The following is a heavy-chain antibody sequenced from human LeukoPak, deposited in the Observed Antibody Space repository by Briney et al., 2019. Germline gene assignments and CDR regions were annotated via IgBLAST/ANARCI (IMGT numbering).Heavy chain of an antibody. D-gene: IGHD5-24*01. Sequence: SCKASGYTFSSYGMHWVRQAPGKGLEWVAVIPNDGSITKYGDSVKGRFTISRDNSKNTLYVQMNSLRTDDAAVYYCAKSKSPYPMGYIFDFWGQGTLVTVSS. CDR3: AKSKSPYPMGYIFDF. CDR2: IPNDGSIT. CDR1: GYTFSSYG. J-gene: IGHJ4*02. V-gene: IGHV3-30*18.